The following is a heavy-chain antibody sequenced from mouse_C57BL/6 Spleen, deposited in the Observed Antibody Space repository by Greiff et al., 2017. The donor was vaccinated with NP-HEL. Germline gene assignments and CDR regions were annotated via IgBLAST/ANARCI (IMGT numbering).Heavy chain of an antibody. J-gene: IGHJ3*01. D-gene: IGHD1-1*01. CDR3: AAPITTVPWFAY. Sequence: VQLQQSGPELVKPGASVKISCKASGYAFSSSWMNWVKQRPGKGLEWIGRIYPGDGDTNYNGKFKGKATLTADKSSSTAYMQLSSLTSEDSAVYFGAAPITTVPWFAYWGQGTLVTVSA. CDR2: IYPGDGDT. CDR1: GYAFSSSW. V-gene: IGHV1-82*01.